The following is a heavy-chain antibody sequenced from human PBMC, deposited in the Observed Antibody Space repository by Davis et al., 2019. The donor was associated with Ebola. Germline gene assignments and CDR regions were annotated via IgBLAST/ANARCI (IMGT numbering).Heavy chain of an antibody. Sequence: GESLKISCAASGFTFSSYWMHWVRQAPGKGLVWVSRINSDGSSTSYADSVKGRFTISRDNAKNTLYLQINSLRVEDTAVYYCARGCSSVCNGNIWGQGTMVTVSS. CDR3: ARGCSSVCNGNI. D-gene: IGHD6-19*01. CDR2: INSDGSST. V-gene: IGHV3-74*01. J-gene: IGHJ3*02. CDR1: GFTFSSYW.